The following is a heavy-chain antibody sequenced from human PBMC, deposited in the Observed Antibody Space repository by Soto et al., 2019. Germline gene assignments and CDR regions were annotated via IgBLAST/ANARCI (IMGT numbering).Heavy chain of an antibody. J-gene: IGHJ5*02. CDR1: GGSISSGGYY. CDR2: IYYSGST. Sequence: TSETLSLTCTVSGGSISSGGYYWSWIRQHPGKGLEWIGYIYYSGSTYYNPSLKSRVTISVDTSKNQFSLKLSSVTAADTAVYYCASERITMVRGVISWGQGTLVTVSS. V-gene: IGHV4-31*03. CDR3: ASERITMVRGVIS. D-gene: IGHD3-10*01.